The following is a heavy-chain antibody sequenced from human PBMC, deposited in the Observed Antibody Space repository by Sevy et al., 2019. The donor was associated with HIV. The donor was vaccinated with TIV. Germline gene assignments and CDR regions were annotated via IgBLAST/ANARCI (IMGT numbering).Heavy chain of an antibody. V-gene: IGHV3-72*01. J-gene: IGHJ4*02. CDR3: ATHAGIAAAGRVFDY. CDR1: GFTFSDHY. CDR2: TRNKADAYTT. Sequence: GGSLRLPCVASGFTFSDHYMEWVRQAPGKGLEWVGRTRNKADAYTTEYAASVKGRFTISRDDSKNSLYVQMNSLKTEETAVYYCATHAGIAAAGRVFDYSGQGTLVTVSS. D-gene: IGHD6-13*01.